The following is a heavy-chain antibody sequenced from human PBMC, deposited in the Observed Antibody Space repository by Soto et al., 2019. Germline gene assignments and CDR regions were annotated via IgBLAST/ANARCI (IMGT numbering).Heavy chain of an antibody. CDR3: AHIPNYYQYDWFDP. D-gene: IGHD3-16*01. J-gene: IGHJ5*02. CDR1: GFSLTTRGVG. V-gene: IGHV2-5*02. CDR2: IYWDDDK. Sequence: QITLKESGPTLVKPTQTLTLTCTFSGFSLTTRGVGVGWIRQPPGKALECLALIYWDDDKRYSPSLQSRLSITQDTYKNQVVLTMTNVDPVDTATYYCAHIPNYYQYDWFDPWGQGTLVSVSS.